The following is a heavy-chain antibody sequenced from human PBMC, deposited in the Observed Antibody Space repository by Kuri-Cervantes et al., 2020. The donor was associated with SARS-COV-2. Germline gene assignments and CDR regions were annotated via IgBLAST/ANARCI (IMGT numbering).Heavy chain of an antibody. CDR1: GFTFSSYA. Sequence: GGSLRLSCAASGFTFSSYAMSWVRQAPGKGLEWVSAISGSGGSTYYADSVKGRFTISRDNSKNTLYLQMSSLRSEDTAVYYCARDYYDSSGLLPVDYWGQGTLVTVSS. CDR3: ARDYYDSSGLLPVDY. CDR2: ISGSGGST. D-gene: IGHD3-22*01. V-gene: IGHV3-23*01. J-gene: IGHJ4*02.